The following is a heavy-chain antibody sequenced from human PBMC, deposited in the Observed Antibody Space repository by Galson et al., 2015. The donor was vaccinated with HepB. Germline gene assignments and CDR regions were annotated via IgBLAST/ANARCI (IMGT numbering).Heavy chain of an antibody. Sequence: QSGAEVKKPGESLKISCKGSGYSFTSYWIGWVRQMPGKGLEWMGIIYPGDSDTRYSPSFQGQVTISADKSISTAYLQWSSLKASDIAMYHCARHPRYRHDAFDIWGQGTMVTVSS. V-gene: IGHV5-51*01. CDR2: IYPGDSDT. J-gene: IGHJ3*02. D-gene: IGHD3-16*02. CDR1: GYSFTSYW. CDR3: ARHPRYRHDAFDI.